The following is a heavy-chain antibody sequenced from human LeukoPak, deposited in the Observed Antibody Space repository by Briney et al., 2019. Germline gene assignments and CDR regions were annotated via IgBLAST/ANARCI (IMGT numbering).Heavy chain of an antibody. V-gene: IGHV3-48*01. CDR2: ISSSSSTI. CDR3: ARDNGDYEDAFDI. J-gene: IGHJ3*02. Sequence: GGSLRLSCAASGFTFSTYSMKWVRQAPGKGLEWVSYISSSSSTIYYADSVKGRFTISRDNAKNSLYLQMNSLRAEDTAVYYCARDNGDYEDAFDIWGQGTMVTVSS. D-gene: IGHD4-17*01. CDR1: GFTFSTYS.